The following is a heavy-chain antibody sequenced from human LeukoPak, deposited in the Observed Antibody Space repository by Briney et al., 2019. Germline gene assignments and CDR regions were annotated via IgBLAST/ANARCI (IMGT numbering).Heavy chain of an antibody. CDR1: GFIFSSYN. CDR3: AKGYSLGGFDF. J-gene: IGHJ4*02. D-gene: IGHD5-18*01. CDR2: LNGSGGST. V-gene: IGHV3-23*01. Sequence: GGSLRLSCAASGFIFSSYNVNWVRQAPGKGLEWVSGLNGSGGSTFYADSVKGRFSISRDNSKNTLYLQMNSLRAEDTAVYYCAKGYSLGGFDFWGQGSLVTVSS.